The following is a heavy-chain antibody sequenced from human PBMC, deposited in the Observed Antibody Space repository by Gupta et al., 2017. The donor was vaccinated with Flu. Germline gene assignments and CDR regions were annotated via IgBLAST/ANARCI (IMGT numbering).Heavy chain of an antibody. CDR3: ARDAIFAVGVMDY. Sequence: EVQLVESGGDLVQPGGSLTLSCAASGFSFSSYDMNWVRQAPGKGLEWVSSISGSSSMIYYADSVKGRFTISRDNAKNSLYLQMDSLTAEDTAVYYCARDAIFAVGVMDYWGQGTPVTVSS. V-gene: IGHV3-48*03. CDR1: GFSFSSYD. D-gene: IGHD3-3*02. J-gene: IGHJ4*02. CDR2: ISGSSSMI.